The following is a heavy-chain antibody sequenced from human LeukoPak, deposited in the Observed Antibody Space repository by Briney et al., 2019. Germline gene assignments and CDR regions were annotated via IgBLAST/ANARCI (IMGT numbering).Heavy chain of an antibody. V-gene: IGHV1-46*01. CDR1: GYTFTSYY. CDR3: AGGGGDRWGAFDI. D-gene: IGHD2-21*02. J-gene: IGHJ3*02. Sequence: ASVKVSFKASGYTFTSYYMHWVRQASGQGLEWMGIINPSGGSTSYAQKFQGRVTMTRDTSTSTVYMELSSLRSEDTAVYYCAGGGGDRWGAFDIWGQGTMVTVSS. CDR2: INPSGGST.